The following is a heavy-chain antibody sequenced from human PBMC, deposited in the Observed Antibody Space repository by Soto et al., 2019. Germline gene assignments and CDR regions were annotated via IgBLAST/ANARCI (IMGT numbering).Heavy chain of an antibody. CDR3: ARDYCSSTSCYKDNLNWFDP. Sequence: PSETLSLTCTVSGGSISSYYWIWIRQPPGKGLEWIGYIYYSGSTNYNPSLKSRVTISVDTSKNQFSLKLSSVTAADTAVYYCARDYCSSTSCYKDNLNWFDPWGQGTLVTVSS. D-gene: IGHD2-2*02. CDR1: GGSISSYY. V-gene: IGHV4-59*01. J-gene: IGHJ5*02. CDR2: IYYSGST.